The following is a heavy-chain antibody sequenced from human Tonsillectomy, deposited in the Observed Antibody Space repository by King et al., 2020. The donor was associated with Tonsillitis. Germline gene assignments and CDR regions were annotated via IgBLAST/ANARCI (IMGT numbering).Heavy chain of an antibody. CDR2: INHSGST. D-gene: IGHD6-19*01. V-gene: IGHV4-34*01. CDR3: ASSGWYRGY. J-gene: IGHJ4*02. Sequence: VQLQQWGAGLLKPSETLSLTCAVYGGSFSGYYWSWIRQPPGKGLEWIGEINHSGSTTYNPSLKSRVTISLDTSKNQFSLKLSSVSAADTTVYYCASSGWYRGYWGQGTLVTVSS. CDR1: GGSFSGYY.